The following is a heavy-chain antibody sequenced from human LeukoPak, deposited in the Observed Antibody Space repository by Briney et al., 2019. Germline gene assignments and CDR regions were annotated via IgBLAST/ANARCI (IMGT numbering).Heavy chain of an antibody. CDR2: INPSGGST. CDR1: GYTFTSYY. Sequence: ASVKVSCKASGYTFTSYYMHWVRQAPGQGLEWMGIINPSGGSTSYAQKFQGRVTMTRDTSTSTVYMELSSLRSEDTAVYYCARGDYYYDSSGYYPTYFDYWGQGTLVTVSS. J-gene: IGHJ4*02. V-gene: IGHV1-46*01. D-gene: IGHD3-22*01. CDR3: ARGDYYYDSSGYYPTYFDY.